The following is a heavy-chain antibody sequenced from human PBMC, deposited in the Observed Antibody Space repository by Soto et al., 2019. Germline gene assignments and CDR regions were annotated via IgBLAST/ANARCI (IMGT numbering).Heavy chain of an antibody. CDR1: GGSISSGGYY. Sequence: SETLSLTCTVSGGSISSGGYYWSWIRQHPGKGLEWIGYIYYSGSTYYNPSLKSRVTISVDTSKNQFSLKLSSVTAADTAVYYCARDEIVVSTGTTGAFDIWGQGTMVTVSS. V-gene: IGHV4-31*03. D-gene: IGHD1-1*01. CDR2: IYYSGST. J-gene: IGHJ3*02. CDR3: ARDEIVVSTGTTGAFDI.